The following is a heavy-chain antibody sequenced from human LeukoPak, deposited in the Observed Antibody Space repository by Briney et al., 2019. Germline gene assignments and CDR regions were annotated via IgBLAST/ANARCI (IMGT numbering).Heavy chain of an antibody. CDR3: AKDVGYGDYVGYFDY. J-gene: IGHJ4*02. V-gene: IGHV3-9*01. CDR1: GFTFSSYA. CDR2: ISWNSGSI. Sequence: PGGSLRLSCAASGFTFSSYAMSWVRQAPGKGLEWVSGISWNSGSIGYADSVKGRFTISRDNAKNSLYLQMNSLRAEDTALYYCAKDVGYGDYVGYFDYWGQGTLVTVSS. D-gene: IGHD4-17*01.